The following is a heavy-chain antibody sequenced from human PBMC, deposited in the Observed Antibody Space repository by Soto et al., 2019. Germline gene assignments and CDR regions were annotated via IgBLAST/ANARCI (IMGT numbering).Heavy chain of an antibody. CDR1: GFTFSSYA. V-gene: IGHV3-23*01. CDR3: AKSKAAGTYYYYYGMDV. J-gene: IGHJ6*02. CDR2: ISGSGGST. D-gene: IGHD6-13*01. Sequence: VQLLESGGGLVQPGGSLRLSCAASGFTFSSYAMSWVRQAPGKGLEWVSAISGSGGSTYYADSVKGRFTISRDNSKNTLYLQMNSLRAEDTAVYYCAKSKAAGTYYYYYGMDVWGQGTTVTVSS.